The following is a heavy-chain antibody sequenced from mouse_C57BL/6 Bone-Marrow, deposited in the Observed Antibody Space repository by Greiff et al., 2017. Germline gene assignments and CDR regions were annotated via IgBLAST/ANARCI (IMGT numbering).Heavy chain of an antibody. D-gene: IGHD1-1*01. Sequence: QVQLKQPGAELVRPGTSVKLSCKASGYTFTSYWMHWVKQRPGQGLEWIGVIDPSDSYTNYNQKFKGKATLTADKSSSTAYMELRSLTSEDSAVYFCARFYYGSSPFAYWGQGTLVTVSA. CDR1: GYTFTSYW. V-gene: IGHV1-59*01. J-gene: IGHJ3*01. CDR2: IDPSDSYT. CDR3: ARFYYGSSPFAY.